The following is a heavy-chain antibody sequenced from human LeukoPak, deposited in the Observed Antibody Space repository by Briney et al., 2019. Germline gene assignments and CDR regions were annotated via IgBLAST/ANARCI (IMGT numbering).Heavy chain of an antibody. V-gene: IGHV4-30-4*08. CDR2: IYDSGST. Sequence: SETLSLTCTVSGGSISSGGYYWSWIRQHPGKGLEWIGYIYDSGSTYYNPSLKSRITISVDTSENRFSLKLSSVTATDTAVYYCARDCSGGSCYGAFDIWGQGTMVTVSS. CDR1: GGSISSGGYY. CDR3: ARDCSGGSCYGAFDI. J-gene: IGHJ3*02. D-gene: IGHD2-15*01.